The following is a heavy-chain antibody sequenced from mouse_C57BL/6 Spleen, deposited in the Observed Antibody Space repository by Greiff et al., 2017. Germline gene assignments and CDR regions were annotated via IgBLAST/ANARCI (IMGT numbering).Heavy chain of an antibody. D-gene: IGHD1-1*01. CDR1: GYTFTSYW. CDR2: IYPGSGST. CDR3: ARGYYGGRGGWYFDV. V-gene: IGHV1-55*01. J-gene: IGHJ1*03. Sequence: VQLQQPGAELVKPGASVKMSCKASGYTFTSYWITWVKQRPGQGLEWIGDIYPGSGSTNYNEKFKSKATLTVDTSSSTAYMQLSSLTSEDSAVYYCARGYYGGRGGWYFDVWGTGTTVTVSS.